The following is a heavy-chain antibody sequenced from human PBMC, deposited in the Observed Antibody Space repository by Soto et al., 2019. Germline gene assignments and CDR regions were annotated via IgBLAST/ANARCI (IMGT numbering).Heavy chain of an antibody. J-gene: IGHJ6*02. CDR3: ARVRVVGATRLYYHYGLDV. D-gene: IGHD1-26*01. CDR2: VIPIFGTS. Sequence: QVQLVQSGAEVKKPGSSVKVSCKAAVGTFSTYAISWVRQAPGQGLEWMGGVIPIFGTSTYAQNFQGRVTITAYESTSTAYMELSRLRSEDTAVYYCARVRVVGATRLYYHYGLDVWGQGTTVTVSS. V-gene: IGHV1-69*01. CDR1: VGTFSTYA.